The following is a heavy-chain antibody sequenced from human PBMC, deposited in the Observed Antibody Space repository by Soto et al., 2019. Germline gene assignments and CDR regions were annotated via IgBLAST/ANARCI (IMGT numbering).Heavy chain of an antibody. V-gene: IGHV3-23*01. CDR1: GLIFSDYA. J-gene: IGHJ4*02. CDR3: AKDRFGIVGPVDY. D-gene: IGHD1-26*01. CDR2: ISGSGGNT. Sequence: EVQLLESGGDLVQPGGPLRLSCAASGLIFSDYAMSWVRQAPGKGLECVACISGSGGNTFYADSVKGRFTISRDNSKNTLSLHMNSLRVDDTAVYFCAKDRFGIVGPVDYWGQGTLVTVSS.